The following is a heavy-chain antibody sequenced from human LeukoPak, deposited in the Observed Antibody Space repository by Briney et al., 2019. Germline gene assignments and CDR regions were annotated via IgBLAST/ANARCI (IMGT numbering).Heavy chain of an antibody. Sequence: GGSLRLSCVDSGLTFSSYWMTWVRQAPGKGLEWVANIKQDGSETYYVDSVKGRFTISRDNAKNSLYLQMSSLRAEDTAVYFCARGVRNYYGMDVWGQGTTVTVSS. V-gene: IGHV3-7*04. CDR2: IKQDGSET. J-gene: IGHJ6*02. CDR1: GLTFSSYW. D-gene: IGHD2-2*01. CDR3: ARGVRNYYGMDV.